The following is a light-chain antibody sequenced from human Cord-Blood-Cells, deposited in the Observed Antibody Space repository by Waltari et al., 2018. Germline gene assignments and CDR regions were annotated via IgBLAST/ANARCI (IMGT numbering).Light chain of an antibody. CDR1: QSVSSN. Sequence: EIVMTQSPATLSVFPWERAPISCRARQSVSSNFAWYKQKPGQATRLLIYGASTRATCIPAMCSGSGSGTEFTLTISSLQSEDVAVYYCQQYNNWSFTFGPGTKVDIK. J-gene: IGKJ3*01. V-gene: IGKV3-15*01. CDR2: GAS. CDR3: QQYNNWSFT.